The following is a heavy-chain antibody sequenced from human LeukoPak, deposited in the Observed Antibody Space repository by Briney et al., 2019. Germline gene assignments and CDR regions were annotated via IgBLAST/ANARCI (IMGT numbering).Heavy chain of an antibody. CDR1: GFTFSSYA. J-gene: IGHJ6*02. V-gene: IGHV3-23*01. CDR2: ISGSGGST. D-gene: IGHD3-22*01. CDR3: AKGGSSGIYYYYGMDV. Sequence: GSLRLSCAASGFTFSSYAMSWVRQAPGKGLEWVSAISGSGGSTYYADSVKGRFTISRDNSKNTLYLQMNSLRAEDAAVYYCAKGGSSGIYYYYGMDVWGQGTTVTVSS.